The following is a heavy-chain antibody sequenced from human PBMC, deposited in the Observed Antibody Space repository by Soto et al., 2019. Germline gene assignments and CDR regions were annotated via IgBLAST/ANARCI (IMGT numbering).Heavy chain of an antibody. Sequence: PSETLSLTCTVSGGSISSGGYYWSWIRQHPGKDLEWIGYIFYSGSTYYNPSLKSRVTMSVDTSKNQFSLKLSSVTAADTAVYYCARDDRYCSSTSCYTGWFAPWGQGTLVTVSS. CDR3: ARDDRYCSSTSCYTGWFAP. CDR2: IFYSGST. D-gene: IGHD2-2*02. J-gene: IGHJ5*02. V-gene: IGHV4-31*03. CDR1: GGSISSGGYY.